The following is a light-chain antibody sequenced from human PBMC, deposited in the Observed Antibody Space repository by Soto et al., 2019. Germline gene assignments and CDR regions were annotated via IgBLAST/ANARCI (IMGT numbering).Light chain of an antibody. CDR1: QSVTTN. Sequence: EIVMTQSPATLSMSPGEKDTLSCRASQSVTTNLAWYQQRPGQAPRLLIFGASTRAAGVPARFSGSGSGTEFTLTISSLQSEDFAVYHCQQYDEWPMTFGQGTKVDIK. J-gene: IGKJ1*01. V-gene: IGKV3-15*01. CDR3: QQYDEWPMT. CDR2: GAS.